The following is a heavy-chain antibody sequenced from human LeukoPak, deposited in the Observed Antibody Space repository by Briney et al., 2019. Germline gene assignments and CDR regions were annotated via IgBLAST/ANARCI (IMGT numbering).Heavy chain of an antibody. J-gene: IGHJ3*02. Sequence: GGSLRLSCAASGFTFSSYSMNWVRQAPGKGLEWVSYISSSSSTIYYADSVKGRFTISRDNAKNSLYLQMNSLRAEDTAVYYCARDHRTAFDIWGQGTMVTVSS. CDR3: ARDHRTAFDI. V-gene: IGHV3-48*04. CDR2: ISSSSSTI. CDR1: GFTFSSYS.